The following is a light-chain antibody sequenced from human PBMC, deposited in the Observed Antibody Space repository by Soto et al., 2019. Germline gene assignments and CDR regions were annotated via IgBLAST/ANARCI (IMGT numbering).Light chain of an antibody. V-gene: IGKV1-33*01. CDR3: QQYDNLPLT. Sequence: DIQMTQSPSSLSASVGDRVTITCQASQDISNYLNWYQQKPGKAPKLLIYDASNLETGVPSRFSGSGSRTDFTFTISSLQPEDMATYYCQQYDNLPLTFGGGTKGDIK. CDR2: DAS. J-gene: IGKJ4*01. CDR1: QDISNY.